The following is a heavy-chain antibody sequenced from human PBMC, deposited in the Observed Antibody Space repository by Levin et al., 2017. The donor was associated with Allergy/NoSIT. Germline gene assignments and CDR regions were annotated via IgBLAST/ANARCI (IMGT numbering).Heavy chain of an antibody. Sequence: SETLSLTCTVSGDSIGSTNYYWWAWIRQPPGKGLEWIGHIHSTGITYYSPSLKSRVTMSVDTTRNQFSLKVNSVTAADTAIYYCGRQGGNHAGDDWGHGTLVTVSS. CDR2: IHSTGIT. V-gene: IGHV4-39*01. J-gene: IGHJ4*01. CDR1: GDSIGSTNYY. CDR3: GRQGGNHAGDD. D-gene: IGHD1-14*01.